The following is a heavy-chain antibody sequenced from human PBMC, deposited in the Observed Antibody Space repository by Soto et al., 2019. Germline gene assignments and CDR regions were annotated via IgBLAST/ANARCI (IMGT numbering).Heavy chain of an antibody. D-gene: IGHD1-26*01. CDR3: AKERALFEPETINYVVMAA. CDR2: ISWDGNST. CDR1: GFTFDDYT. V-gene: IGHV3-43*01. Sequence: GGSLRLSCAASGFTFDDYTLHWVRQAPGKGLEWVSLISWDGNSTYYADSVKGRFTISRDNSRNSLYLQMNSLRSEDTALYYCAKERALFEPETINYVVMAAWSRGSTVTGSS. J-gene: IGHJ6*02.